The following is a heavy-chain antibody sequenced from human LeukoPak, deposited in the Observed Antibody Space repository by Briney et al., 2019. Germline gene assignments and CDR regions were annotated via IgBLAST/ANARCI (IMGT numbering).Heavy chain of an antibody. J-gene: IGHJ4*02. Sequence: ASVKVSCKASGYTFTAYYVHWVRQAPGQGLEWMGWINPNSGDTSSAQKFQGRVTMTRDTSISTVYVELSSLRSDDTAVYYCARDYIDPGNYTPLGYWGQGTLVTVSS. V-gene: IGHV1-2*02. CDR1: GYTFTAYY. D-gene: IGHD1-7*01. CDR3: ARDYIDPGNYTPLGY. CDR2: INPNSGDT.